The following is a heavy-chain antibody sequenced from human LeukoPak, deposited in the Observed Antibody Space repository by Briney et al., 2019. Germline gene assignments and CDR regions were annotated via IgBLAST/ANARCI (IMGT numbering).Heavy chain of an antibody. CDR1: GGSISSGSYY. D-gene: IGHD4-11*01. CDR3: ARGRVSSSTWYSTYYYYFYMDV. J-gene: IGHJ6*03. Sequence: SETLSLTCTVSGGSISSGSYYWSWIRQPAGKGLEWIGRIYTSGSTNYNPSLNGRVSISRDTSKNLVALRLRSVTAADTAVYFCARGRVSSSTWYSTYYYYFYMDVWGKGTTVTVSS. V-gene: IGHV4-61*02. CDR2: IYTSGST.